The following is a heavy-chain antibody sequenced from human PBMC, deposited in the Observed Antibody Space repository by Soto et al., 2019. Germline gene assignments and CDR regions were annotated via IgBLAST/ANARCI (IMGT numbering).Heavy chain of an antibody. CDR1: GFTFTSSA. V-gene: IGHV1-58*01. J-gene: IGHJ4*02. D-gene: IGHD5-12*01. CDR3: AAVPFPKNIVAEEY. Sequence: ASVKVSCKASGFTFTSSAVQWVRQARGQRLEWIGWIVVGSGNTNYAQKFQERVTISRDMSTSTAYMELSSLRSEDTAVYYCAAVPFPKNIVAEEYWGQGTLVTVSS. CDR2: IVVGSGNT.